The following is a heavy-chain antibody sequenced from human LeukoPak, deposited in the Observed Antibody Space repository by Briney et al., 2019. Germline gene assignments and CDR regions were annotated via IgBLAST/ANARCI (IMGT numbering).Heavy chain of an antibody. D-gene: IGHD4-17*01. J-gene: IGHJ4*02. V-gene: IGHV4-39*01. CDR1: GGSISSRSYY. CDR3: ARHLKRKNYGDYGPCFDY. CDR2: IFYSTITHSGST. Sequence: PSETLSLTCTVSGGSISSRSYYWGWIRQPPGKGLEWIGSIFYSTITHSGSTKYNPSLKSRVTISVDTSKNQFSLKLSPVTAADTAVYYCARHLKRKNYGDYGPCFDYWGQGTLVTVSS.